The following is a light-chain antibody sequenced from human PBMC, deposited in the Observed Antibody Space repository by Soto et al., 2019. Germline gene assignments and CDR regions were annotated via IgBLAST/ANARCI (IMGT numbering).Light chain of an antibody. J-gene: IGLJ1*01. V-gene: IGLV2-14*01. CDR2: GVT. CDR1: SGDVGTHNY. Sequence: QSVLTQPASVSGSPGQSITISCTGASGDVGTHNYVSWYQQHPGKAPKLMIYGVTIRPSGISNRFSGSKSGNTASLTISGLQVEDEADYYCSSYTSGSTLIVFGTGTKGTVL. CDR3: SSYTSGSTLIV.